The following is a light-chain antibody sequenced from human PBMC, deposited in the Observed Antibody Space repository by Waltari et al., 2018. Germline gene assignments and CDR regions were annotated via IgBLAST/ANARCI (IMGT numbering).Light chain of an antibody. CDR3: LISYSGARFV. J-gene: IGLJ3*02. V-gene: IGLV7-46*01. CDR2: DTS. CDR1: TGAVTSGHY. Sequence: QAVVTQEPSLTVSPGGTVTLTSGSSTGAVTSGHYPYWFQQKPGQAPRTLIYDTSNKHSGTPARFSGSLLGGKAALTLSGAQPEDEAEYYCLISYSGARFVFGGGTKLTVL.